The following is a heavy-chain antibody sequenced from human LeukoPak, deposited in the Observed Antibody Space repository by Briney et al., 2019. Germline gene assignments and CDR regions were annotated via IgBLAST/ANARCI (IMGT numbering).Heavy chain of an antibody. CDR3: AKVGDFWSGYFFDY. CDR1: GFTFSSYW. D-gene: IGHD3-3*01. V-gene: IGHV3-74*01. CDR2: INSHGSST. Sequence: GGSLRLSCAASGFTFSSYWMHWVRQAPGKGLVLVSRINSHGSSTSYADSVKGRFTISRDNSKNTLYLQMNSLRAEDTAVYYCAKVGDFWSGYFFDYWGQGTLVTVSS. J-gene: IGHJ4*02.